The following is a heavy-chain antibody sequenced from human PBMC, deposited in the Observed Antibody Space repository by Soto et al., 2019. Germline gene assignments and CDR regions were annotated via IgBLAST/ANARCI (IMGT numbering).Heavy chain of an antibody. CDR1: GGSISSSSYY. Sequence: QLQLQESGPGLVKPSETLSLTCTVSGGSISSSSYYWGWIRQPPGKGLEWIGSIYYSGSTYYNPSLKSRVTRSVDTSKNQFSLKLSSVTAADTAVYYCARLMPEREYIVVVPAATLDYWGQGTLVTVSS. D-gene: IGHD2-2*01. CDR3: ARLMPEREYIVVVPAATLDY. V-gene: IGHV4-39*01. CDR2: IYYSGST. J-gene: IGHJ4*02.